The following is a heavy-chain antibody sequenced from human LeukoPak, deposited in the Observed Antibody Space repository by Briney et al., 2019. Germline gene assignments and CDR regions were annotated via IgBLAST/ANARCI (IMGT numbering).Heavy chain of an antibody. CDR1: GFTFSSYE. J-gene: IGHJ4*02. CDR2: ISSSGSTI. V-gene: IGHV3-48*03. CDR3: ARDDPRMKTSDDY. D-gene: IGHD2/OR15-2a*01. Sequence: GGSLRLSCAASGFTFSSYEMNWVRQAPGKGLEWVSYISSSGSTIYYAGSVKGRFTISRDNAKNSLYLQMNGLRAEDTAVYYCARDDPRMKTSDDYWGQGTLVTVSS.